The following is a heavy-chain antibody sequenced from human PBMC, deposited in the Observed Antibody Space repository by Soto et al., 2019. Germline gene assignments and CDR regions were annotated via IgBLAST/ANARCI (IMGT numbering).Heavy chain of an antibody. J-gene: IGHJ4*02. Sequence: ASVKVSCKASGYTFTGYGISWVRQAPGQGLEWTGWISAYNGNTNYAQKLQGRVTMTTDTSTSTAYMELRSLRSDDTAVYYCARVLGIAAAGSLDYWGQGTLVTVSS. CDR3: ARVLGIAAAGSLDY. CDR1: GYTFTGYG. D-gene: IGHD6-13*01. CDR2: ISAYNGNT. V-gene: IGHV1-18*01.